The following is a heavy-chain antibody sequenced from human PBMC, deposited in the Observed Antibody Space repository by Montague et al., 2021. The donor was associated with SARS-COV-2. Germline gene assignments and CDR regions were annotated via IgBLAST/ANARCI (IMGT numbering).Heavy chain of an antibody. Sequence: SETLSLTCTVSGGSISSSSYYWGWIRQPPGKGLEWIGSIYYSGSTYYNPSLKSRVTISVDTSKNQFSLKLSSVTAADTAVYYCAGLGSPRITIFGVVTHNWCDTWGQGTLVTVSS. V-gene: IGHV4-39*01. CDR3: AGLGSPRITIFGVVTHNWCDT. CDR2: IYYSGST. D-gene: IGHD3-3*01. J-gene: IGHJ5*02. CDR1: GGSISSSSYY.